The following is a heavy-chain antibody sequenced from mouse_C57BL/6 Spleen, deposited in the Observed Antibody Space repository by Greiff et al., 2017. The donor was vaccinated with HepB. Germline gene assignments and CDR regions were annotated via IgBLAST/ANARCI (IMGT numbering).Heavy chain of an antibody. Sequence: QVQLQQSGPGLVAPSQSLSITCTVSGFSLTSYGVSWVRQPPGKGLEWLGVIWGDGSTNYHSALISRLSISKDNSKSQVFLKLNSLQTDDTATYYCAKGSSYYYGSSLDWYFDVWGTGTTVTVSS. D-gene: IGHD1-1*01. J-gene: IGHJ1*03. CDR1: GFSLTSYG. CDR2: IWGDGST. V-gene: IGHV2-3*01. CDR3: AKGSSYYYGSSLDWYFDV.